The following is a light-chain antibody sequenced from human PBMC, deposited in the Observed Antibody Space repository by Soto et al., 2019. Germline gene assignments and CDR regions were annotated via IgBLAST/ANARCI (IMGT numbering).Light chain of an antibody. J-gene: IGKJ5*01. CDR1: QSVDTMY. Sequence: EIVLTQSPGTLSLSPGDRATLSCRASQSVDTMYLSWYQHKPGQSTRLLIAGSSNRATGIPDRFSASGSGKEFTLTIDRLEPEYFAVYYCQHFSSSPCTFGQGTRLEIK. CDR2: GSS. V-gene: IGKV3-20*01. CDR3: QHFSSSPCT.